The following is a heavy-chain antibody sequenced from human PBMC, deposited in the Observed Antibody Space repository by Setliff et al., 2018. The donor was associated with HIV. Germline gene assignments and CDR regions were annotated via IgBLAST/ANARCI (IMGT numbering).Heavy chain of an antibody. V-gene: IGHV4-61*02. CDR2: IYSTGTT. CDR3: ARDDRYNSGTYYWDY. J-gene: IGHJ4*02. CDR1: GGSLSSGSFY. D-gene: IGHD3-10*01. Sequence: SETLSLTCTVSGGSLSSGSFYWTWIRQPAGKGLEWIGRIYSTGTTNYNPSLKGRVTISVDTSKNQFSLKLSSVTAADTAVYYCARDDRYNSGTYYWDYWGQGTLVTVSS.